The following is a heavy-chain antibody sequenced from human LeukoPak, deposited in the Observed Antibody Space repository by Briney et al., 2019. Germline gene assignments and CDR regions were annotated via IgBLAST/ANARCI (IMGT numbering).Heavy chain of an antibody. CDR3: AKDGLKGGATSPDYYYYYMDV. D-gene: IGHD1-26*01. V-gene: IGHV3-30*18. CDR2: ISYDGSNK. J-gene: IGHJ6*03. Sequence: GRSLRLSCAASGFTFSSYGMHWVRQAPGKGLEWVAVISYDGSNKYYADSVKGRFTISRDSSKNTLYLQMNSLRAEDTAVYYCAKDGLKGGATSPDYYYYYMDVWGKGTTVTVSS. CDR1: GFTFSSYG.